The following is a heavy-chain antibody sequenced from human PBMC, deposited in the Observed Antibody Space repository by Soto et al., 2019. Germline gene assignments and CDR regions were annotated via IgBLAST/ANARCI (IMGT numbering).Heavy chain of an antibody. V-gene: IGHV3-21*01. D-gene: IGHD6-6*01. CDR1: GFTFSTYT. CDR3: ARDRAVRKENGMDV. Sequence: EVQLVESGGGLVKPGGSLGLSCVVSGFTFSTYTMNWVRQAPGKGLEWVSSITGGSGYIYYADSVKGRFTISRDNAKNSLYLQMDSLRAEDSAVYYCARDRAVRKENGMDVWGQGNTVTVSS. J-gene: IGHJ6*02. CDR2: ITGGSGYI.